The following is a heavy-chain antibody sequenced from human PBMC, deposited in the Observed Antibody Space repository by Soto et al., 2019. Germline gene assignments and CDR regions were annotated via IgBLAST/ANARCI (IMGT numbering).Heavy chain of an antibody. CDR2: IYYSGST. Sequence: SETLSVTSTVSGGSISSYYWSWIRQPPGKGLEWIGYIYYSGSTNYNPSLKSRVTISVDTSKNQFSLKLSSVTAADTAVYYCARGPTARYFYLPHFDYWGQATMVPVYS. J-gene: IGHJ4*02. CDR1: GGSISSYY. CDR3: ARGPTARYFYLPHFDY. D-gene: IGHD3-9*01. V-gene: IGHV4-59*01.